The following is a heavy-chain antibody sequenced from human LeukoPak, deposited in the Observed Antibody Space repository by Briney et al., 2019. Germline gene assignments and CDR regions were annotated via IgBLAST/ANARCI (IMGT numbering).Heavy chain of an antibody. CDR3: ARDPLYDINGNYFDT. J-gene: IGHJ5*02. CDR2: IYNSGTT. V-gene: IGHV4-4*07. CDR1: GGSITSKY. D-gene: IGHD2-8*01. Sequence: SDTLSLTCTVSGGSITSKYWNWIRQPAGKGLEWIGRIYNSGTTNYHPSLRSRVTMSMDTSKNEFSLKLSSVTAADTAVYFCARDPLYDINGNYFDTRGQGTLVTVSS.